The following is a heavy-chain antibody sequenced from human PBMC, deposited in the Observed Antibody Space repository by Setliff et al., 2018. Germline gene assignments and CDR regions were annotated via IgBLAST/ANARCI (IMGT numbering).Heavy chain of an antibody. CDR2: IYYSGDT. CDR1: GGSINSRSKY. J-gene: IGHJ5*02. CDR3: AGSAGLFTWFDP. V-gene: IGHV4-39*01. Sequence: SETLSLTCTVSGGSINSRSKYWGWIRQPPGKGLEWIGSIYYSGDTYYNPSLKSRVTISVDTSKNQFYLKLSSVTAADTAMYYCAGSAGLFTWFDPWGQGTLVTVS. D-gene: IGHD3-16*01.